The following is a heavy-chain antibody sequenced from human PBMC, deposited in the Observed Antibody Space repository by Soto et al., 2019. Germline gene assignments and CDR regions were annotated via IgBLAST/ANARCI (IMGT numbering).Heavy chain of an antibody. V-gene: IGHV1-8*01. CDR1: GYSFSTYD. CDR3: ARPYCDSTSCYTDWFDP. D-gene: IGHD2-2*02. Sequence: QVQLVQSGAEVKKPGASVKVSCKASGYSFSTYDINWVRQAAGQGLEWMGWVNPKSGNTDYAQRFRGSVTTTSNTSISTAYMELSALTPEDTAVYYCARPYCDSTSCYTDWFDPWGQGTLVTVSS. CDR2: VNPKSGNT. J-gene: IGHJ5*02.